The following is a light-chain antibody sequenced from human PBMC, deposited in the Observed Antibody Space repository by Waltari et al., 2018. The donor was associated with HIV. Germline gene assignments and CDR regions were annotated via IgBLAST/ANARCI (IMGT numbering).Light chain of an antibody. CDR3: QTWGTGIQV. CDR1: SGHSSYA. CDR2: LNSDGSH. V-gene: IGLV4-69*01. Sequence: HLVLTQSPSASASLGASVRLTCTLSSGHSSYAIAWHQQQPETGPRFLMKLNSDGSHNKGDGVPDRFSGSNSGAERYLTITSLQSDDEADYYCQTWGTGIQVFGGGTKLTVL. J-gene: IGLJ3*02.